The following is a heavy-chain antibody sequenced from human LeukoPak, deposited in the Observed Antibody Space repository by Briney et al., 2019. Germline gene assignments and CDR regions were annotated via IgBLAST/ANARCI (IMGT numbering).Heavy chain of an antibody. CDR1: GYTFTSYD. J-gene: IGHJ6*02. CDR3: ARAVEMVVIPYYYYGIDF. V-gene: IGHV1-8*01. CDR2: MNPNSGNT. D-gene: IGHD3-3*01. Sequence: ASVKVSCKASGYTFTSYDISWERQAPGQGLGRMGGMNPNSGNTGYEQKFQGRVTMTRNTSISTSYMERSNLKNEESAEKNCARAVEMVVIPYYYYGIDFWGQGTTVTVSS.